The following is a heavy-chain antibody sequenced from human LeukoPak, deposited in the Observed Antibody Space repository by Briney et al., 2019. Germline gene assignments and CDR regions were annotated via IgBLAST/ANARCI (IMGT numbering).Heavy chain of an antibody. CDR1: GGSFSGYY. CDR3: ARVAPTYYYYYYMDV. J-gene: IGHJ6*03. V-gene: IGHV4-34*01. Sequence: SETLSLTCAVYGGSFSGYYWSWIRQPPGKGLEWIGEINHSGSTNYNPSLKSRVTISVDTSKNQFSLKLSSVTAADTAVYHCARVAPTYYYYYYMDVWGKGTTVTVSS. CDR2: INHSGST.